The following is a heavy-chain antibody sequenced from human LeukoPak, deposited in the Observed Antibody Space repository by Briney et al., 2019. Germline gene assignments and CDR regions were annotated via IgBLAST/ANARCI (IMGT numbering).Heavy chain of an antibody. V-gene: IGHV3-43*01. CDR2: MSWNGHSR. CDR1: GFTLDDYT. J-gene: IGHJ4*02. D-gene: IGHD4-23*01. CDR3: AKDMEDYGGNSFDS. Sequence: PGGSLRLSCAASGFTLDDYTMHWVRQTPGRGVEWVSLMSWNGHSRYYADSVKGLFTVSRDNNKNSVYLEIKDLRFEDTAFYYCAKDMEDYGGNSFDSWGEGTLVTVSS.